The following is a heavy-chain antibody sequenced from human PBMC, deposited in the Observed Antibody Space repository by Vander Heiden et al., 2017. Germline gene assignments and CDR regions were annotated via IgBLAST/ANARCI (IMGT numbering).Heavy chain of an antibody. CDR1: GFTFPTYW. J-gene: IGHJ4*02. CDR3: ARAMSSGWFGY. Sequence: EVQLVESGGGLVQPGGSLRLSCAASGFTFPTYWMTWVRQAPGKGLEWVANIKPDGSETYYVGSVKGRFTISRDNAKNSLYLEMNSLRVEDTAVYYCARAMSSGWFGYWGQGTLVTVSS. CDR2: IKPDGSET. D-gene: IGHD6-19*01. V-gene: IGHV3-7*01.